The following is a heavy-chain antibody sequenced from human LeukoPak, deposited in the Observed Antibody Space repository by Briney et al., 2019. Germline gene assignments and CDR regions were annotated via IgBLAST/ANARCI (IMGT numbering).Heavy chain of an antibody. D-gene: IGHD3-16*01. J-gene: IGHJ4*02. V-gene: IGHV3-21*01. Sequence: GGSLRLSCAASAFTFSIHSMNSVRQAPGKGLEWVSSIISSSAYIYYADSMKGRFTISRDNAKNSLFLQMNSLRAEDTAVYYCGREGIISYKSGGEYWGQGTLVTVSS. CDR1: AFTFSIHS. CDR2: IISSSAYI. CDR3: GREGIISYKSGGEY.